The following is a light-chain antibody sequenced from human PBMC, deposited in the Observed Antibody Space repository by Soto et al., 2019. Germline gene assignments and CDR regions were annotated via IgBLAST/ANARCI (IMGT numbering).Light chain of an antibody. Sequence: NFMLTQPHSVSESPGKTVIISCTRSSGSIASNYVQWYQQRPGSAPTIVIYEDNQRPSGAPDRFSGSVDSSSNSASLTISGLKTEDEADYYCHSYESNNVVFGGGTKVTVL. CDR2: EDN. V-gene: IGLV6-57*03. J-gene: IGLJ3*02. CDR3: HSYESNNVV. CDR1: SGSIASNY.